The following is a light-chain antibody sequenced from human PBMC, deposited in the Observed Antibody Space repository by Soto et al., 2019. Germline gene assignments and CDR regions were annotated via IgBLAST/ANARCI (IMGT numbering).Light chain of an antibody. J-gene: IGLJ3*02. CDR1: SSDLGGYYY. CDR2: DVN. V-gene: IGLV2-14*01. Sequence: QYDLTQPASVYGSPGQSITLSCTGTSSDLGGYYYVSWYQRYPGKAPKLIIYDVNNRPSGRSNRYSGPKAGNTATLTISGLLAGDEADYFCTSYASRSTHGVFLGGTKLPAL. CDR3: TSYASRSTHGV.